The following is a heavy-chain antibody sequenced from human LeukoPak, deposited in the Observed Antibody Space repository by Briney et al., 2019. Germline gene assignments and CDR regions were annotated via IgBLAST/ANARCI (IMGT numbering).Heavy chain of an antibody. D-gene: IGHD6-13*01. Sequence: PGGSLRLSCAASGFTVSSNYMSWVRQAPGKGLEWVSVIYSGGSTYYADSVKGRFTISRDNSKNTLYLQMNSLRAEDTAVYYCARAAAAGTSHDAFDIWGQGTMVTVSS. CDR1: GFTVSSNY. CDR3: ARAAAAGTSHDAFDI. J-gene: IGHJ3*02. V-gene: IGHV3-53*01. CDR2: IYSGGST.